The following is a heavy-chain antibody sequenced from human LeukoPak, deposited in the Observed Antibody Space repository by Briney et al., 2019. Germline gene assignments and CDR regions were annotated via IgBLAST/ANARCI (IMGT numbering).Heavy chain of an antibody. CDR1: GFTFSSYA. D-gene: IGHD3-9*01. J-gene: IGHJ4*02. Sequence: GGSLRLACAASGFTFSSYAMSWVRQSPGKGLEWVSVISGGGGSTYYADSVKGRFTISRDNSKNTLYLQMNSLRADDTAVYYCAKFYDISTGYSDYWGQGTLVTVSS. V-gene: IGHV3-23*01. CDR2: ISGGGGST. CDR3: AKFYDISTGYSDY.